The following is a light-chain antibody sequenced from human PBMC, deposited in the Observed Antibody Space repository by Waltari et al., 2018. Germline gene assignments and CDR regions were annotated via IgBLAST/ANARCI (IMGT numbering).Light chain of an antibody. V-gene: IGKV1-5*03. CDR2: NAS. J-gene: IGKJ4*01. CDR1: NYVKNY. CDR3: QQHDSFPVT. Sequence: IQLTQSPSTLPASVGDRVTLTCRASNYVKNYLAWYQQKPGQPPKVLIHNASSLESGVPSRFSGSGFGTEFTLTVSSLQPEDFATYYCQQHDSFPVTFGGGTKVEIK.